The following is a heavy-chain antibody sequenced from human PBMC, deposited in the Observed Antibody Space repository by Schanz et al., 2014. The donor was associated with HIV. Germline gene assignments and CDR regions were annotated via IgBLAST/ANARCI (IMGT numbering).Heavy chain of an antibody. V-gene: IGHV1-2*02. CDR2: INPISDYT. CDR1: EYTFTGYY. CDR3: ASQYSNYDSSRRYHWYFDL. J-gene: IGHJ2*01. Sequence: QVQLVQSGPEVKKPGASVRVSCKASEYTFTGYYVHWVRQAPGQGLEWMGWINPISDYTSYAQKFQGRVTITADESTSTTYLELSSLRSEDTAVYYCASQYSNYDSSRRYHWYFDLWGRGTLVTVSS. D-gene: IGHD4-4*01.